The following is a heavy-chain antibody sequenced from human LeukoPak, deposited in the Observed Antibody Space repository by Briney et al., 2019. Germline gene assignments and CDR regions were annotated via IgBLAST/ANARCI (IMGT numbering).Heavy chain of an antibody. V-gene: IGHV1-2*02. Sequence: GASVKVSCKASGYTFTGYYMHWVRQAPGQGLEWMGWINPNSGGTNYAQKFQGRVTMTRDTSISTAYMELSRLRSDDPAVYYCARERETYYYYYMDVWGKGTTVTVSS. CDR3: ARERETYYYYYMDV. CDR2: INPNSGGT. J-gene: IGHJ6*03. CDR1: GYTFTGYY.